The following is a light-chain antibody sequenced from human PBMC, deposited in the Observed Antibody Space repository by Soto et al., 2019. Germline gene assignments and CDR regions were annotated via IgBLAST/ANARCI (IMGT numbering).Light chain of an antibody. CDR3: QQSYSAPLT. V-gene: IGKV1-39*01. Sequence: DIQMTQSPSSLSASVGDRVTITCRASQFVSGHLNWYQQKPGKAPKLLIYGAITLQSGVPSRISGSGSGTDFTLTISSLQPEDFATYYCQQSYSAPLTVGGGTKVDIK. CDR1: QFVSGH. CDR2: GAI. J-gene: IGKJ4*01.